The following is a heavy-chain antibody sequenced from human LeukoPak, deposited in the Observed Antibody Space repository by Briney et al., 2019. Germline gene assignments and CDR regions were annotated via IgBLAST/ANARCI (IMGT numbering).Heavy chain of an antibody. CDR3: AREHLAVTFGRFDAFDI. V-gene: IGHV3-48*03. J-gene: IGHJ3*02. CDR2: IGSSGSTI. CDR1: GFTFSSYE. Sequence: GGSLRLSCAASGFTFSSYEMNWVRQAPGKGLEWVSYIGSSGSTIYYADSVKGRFTISRDNANNSLSLQMSSLRAEDTAVYYCAREHLAVTFGRFDAFDIWGQGTLVTVSS. D-gene: IGHD6-19*01.